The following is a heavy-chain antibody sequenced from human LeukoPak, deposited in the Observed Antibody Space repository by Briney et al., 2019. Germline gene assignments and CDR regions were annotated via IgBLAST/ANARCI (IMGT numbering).Heavy chain of an antibody. V-gene: IGHV1-2*02. CDR1: GGTFSSYA. CDR2: INPDSGGT. Sequence: ASVKVSCKASGGTFSSYAISWVRQAPGQGLEWMGWINPDSGGTKYAQKFQDRVTMTSDTSISTAYMELSRLRSDDTAVYYCARDHLLFRQPPNWFDPWGREPWSPSPQ. CDR3: ARDHLLFRQPPNWFDP. D-gene: IGHD1-14*01. J-gene: IGHJ5*02.